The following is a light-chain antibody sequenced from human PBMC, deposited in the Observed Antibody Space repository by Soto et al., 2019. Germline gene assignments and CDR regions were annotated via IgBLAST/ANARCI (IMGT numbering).Light chain of an antibody. V-gene: IGKV3-15*01. CDR3: QQQGRSGT. CDR2: GAS. Sequence: EIVMTQSPDTLSVSPGERATLSCRASQSVSTNLAWYQQKPGQAPRLLMYGASTRATGIPARFSGSGSGTDFTLTVSRLEPEDFAVYYCQQQGRSGTFGQGTKVDIK. J-gene: IGKJ1*01. CDR1: QSVSTN.